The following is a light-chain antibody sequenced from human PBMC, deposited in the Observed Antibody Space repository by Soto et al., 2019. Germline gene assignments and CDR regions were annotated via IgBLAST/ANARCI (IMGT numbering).Light chain of an antibody. V-gene: IGLV2-14*03. CDR1: SSDVGAFNY. Sequence: QSVLTQPASLSGPPGQSISISCLGTSSDVGAFNYVSWYQHHPGKAPQLIIYDVTSRPSGVSNRFSASKSGNTASLTISGLQAEDEADYYCSSYTTRNTEVFGSGTKVTVL. CDR3: SSYTTRNTEV. CDR2: DVT. J-gene: IGLJ1*01.